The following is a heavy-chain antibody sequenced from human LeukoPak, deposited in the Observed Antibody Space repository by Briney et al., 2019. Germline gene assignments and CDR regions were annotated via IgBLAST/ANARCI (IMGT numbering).Heavy chain of an antibody. D-gene: IGHD1-26*01. CDR1: GYTFTSYG. V-gene: IGHV1-18*01. CDR3: ARKGWWELSYGMDV. CDR2: ISAYNGNT. Sequence: ASVKVSCKASGYTFTSYGISWVRQAPGQGLEWMGWISAYNGNTNYAQKHQGRVTMTTDTSTSTAYMELRSLRSDDTAVYYCARKGWWELSYGMDVWGQGTTVTVSS. J-gene: IGHJ6*02.